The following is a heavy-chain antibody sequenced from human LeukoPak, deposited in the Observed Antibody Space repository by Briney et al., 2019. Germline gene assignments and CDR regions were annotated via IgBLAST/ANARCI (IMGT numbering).Heavy chain of an antibody. V-gene: IGHV3-11*01. D-gene: IGHD6-19*01. CDR1: GFTFSDYH. CDR3: ARDGAVAGIQNAFDI. Sequence: PGGSLRLSCAASGFTFSDYHMTWLRQASGKGLEWVSYIGSSGSTIYYADSVKGRFTISRDNAKNSLYLQMNSLRAEDTAVYYCARDGAVAGIQNAFDIWGQGTMVTVSS. CDR2: IGSSGSTI. J-gene: IGHJ3*02.